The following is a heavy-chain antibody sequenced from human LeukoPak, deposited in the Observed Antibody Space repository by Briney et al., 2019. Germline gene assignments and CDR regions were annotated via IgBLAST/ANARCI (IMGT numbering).Heavy chain of an antibody. Sequence: SETLSLTCSLFGVSITDDYWGWIRQPPGKGLEWIGTIYYAGSNYQNPTLKSRVTISIDTSKNQLSLRLTSVTAADTAVYYCARGQSYGSGTYYINWFDPWGQGTLVTVSS. CDR3: ARGQSYGSGTYYINWFDP. CDR2: IYYAGSN. CDR1: GVSITDDY. D-gene: IGHD3-10*01. J-gene: IGHJ5*02. V-gene: IGHV4-59*12.